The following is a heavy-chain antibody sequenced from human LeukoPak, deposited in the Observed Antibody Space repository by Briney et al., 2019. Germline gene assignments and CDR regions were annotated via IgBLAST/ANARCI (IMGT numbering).Heavy chain of an antibody. CDR3: ARYGSGSSYADY. V-gene: IGHV4-34*01. CDR2: INHSGST. D-gene: IGHD3-10*01. J-gene: IGHJ4*02. Sequence: PSETLSLTCAVYGGSFSDCSWSWIRQPPGKGLEWIGEINHSGSTNYNPSLKSRVTISVDTSKNQFSLKLSSVTAADTAVYYCARYGSGSSYADYWGQGTLVTVSP. CDR1: GGSFSDCS.